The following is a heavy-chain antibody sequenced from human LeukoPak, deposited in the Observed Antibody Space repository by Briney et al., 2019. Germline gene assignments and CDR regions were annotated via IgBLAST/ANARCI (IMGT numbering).Heavy chain of an antibody. CDR3: ARGRIQLWFRPNWFDP. V-gene: IGHV4-34*01. CDR1: GGSISSYY. D-gene: IGHD5-18*01. Sequence: SETLSLTCTVSGGSISSYYWSWIRQPPGKGLEWIGEINRSGSTNYNPSLKSRVTISVDTSKNQFCLKLSSVTAADTAVYYCARGRIQLWFRPNWFDPWGQGTLVTVSS. CDR2: INRSGST. J-gene: IGHJ5*02.